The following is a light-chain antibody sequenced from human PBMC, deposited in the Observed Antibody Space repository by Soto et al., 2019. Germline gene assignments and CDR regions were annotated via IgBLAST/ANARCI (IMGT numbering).Light chain of an antibody. Sequence: DIVMTQSPDSLAVSLGERATINCKSSQSVLYSSNNKNYLAWYQQKPGQPPKLLIYWASTRESGVPDRFSGSGSGTDFTLTISSLQAEDVAVYYCQQYYNWPPFTFGPGTKVDIK. CDR2: WAS. J-gene: IGKJ3*01. V-gene: IGKV4-1*01. CDR3: QQYYNWPPFT. CDR1: QSVLYSSNNKNY.